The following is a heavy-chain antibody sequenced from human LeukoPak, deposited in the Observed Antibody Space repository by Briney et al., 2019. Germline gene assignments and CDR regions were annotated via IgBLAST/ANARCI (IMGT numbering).Heavy chain of an antibody. D-gene: IGHD3-10*01. CDR1: GGSFSGYY. V-gene: IGHV4-34*01. CDR2: INHSGST. J-gene: IGHJ4*02. CDR3: ARTEFITMVRGVIDY. Sequence: SETLSLTCAVYGGSFSGYYWSWIRQPPGKGLEWIGEINHSGSTYYNPSLKSRVTISVDTSKNQFSLKLSSATAADTAVYYCARTEFITMVRGVIDYWGQGTLVTVSS.